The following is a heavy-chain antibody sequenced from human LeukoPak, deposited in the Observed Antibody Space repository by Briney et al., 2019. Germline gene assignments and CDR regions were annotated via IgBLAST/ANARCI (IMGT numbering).Heavy chain of an antibody. CDR1: GYTFTGYY. Sequence: GASVKVSCKASGYTFTGYYMHWVRQAPGQGLEWMGIINPSGGSTSYAQKFQGRVTMTRDTSTSAVYMELSSLRSEDTAVYYCARDPIVGPSWGDAFDIWGQGTMVTVSS. J-gene: IGHJ3*02. CDR2: INPSGGST. V-gene: IGHV1-46*01. CDR3: ARDPIVGPSWGDAFDI. D-gene: IGHD1-26*01.